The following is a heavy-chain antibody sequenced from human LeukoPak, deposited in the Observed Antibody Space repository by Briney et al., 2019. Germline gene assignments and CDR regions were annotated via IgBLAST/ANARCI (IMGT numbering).Heavy chain of an antibody. CDR3: VRDRNSNLRLGF. CDR1: GGSISSSNW. Sequence: PSETLSLTCAVSGGSISSSNWWSWVRQPPGKGLEWIGEIFHSGSVNYNPSLKSRVTISVDNSKNQFSLGLSSVTAADTAVYYCVRDRNSNLRLGFWGQGTLVTVSS. D-gene: IGHD5-12*01. CDR2: IFHSGSV. V-gene: IGHV4-4*02. J-gene: IGHJ4*02.